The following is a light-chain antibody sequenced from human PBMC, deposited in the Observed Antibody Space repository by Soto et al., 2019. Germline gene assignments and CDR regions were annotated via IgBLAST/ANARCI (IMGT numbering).Light chain of an antibody. CDR1: QGLSSW. Sequence: IQLTQSPSSVSASVGDRVTITCQASQGLSSWLAWYQYKPGKAPNLLIYKASTLKSGVPSRFSGSGSGTEFTLTISSLQPDDVATYYCQHYNSYSEALGQGTKVDIK. CDR2: KAS. CDR3: QHYNSYSEA. V-gene: IGKV1-5*03. J-gene: IGKJ1*01.